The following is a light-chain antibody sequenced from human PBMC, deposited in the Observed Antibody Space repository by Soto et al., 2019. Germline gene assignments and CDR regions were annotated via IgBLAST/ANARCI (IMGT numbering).Light chain of an antibody. J-gene: IGKJ1*01. CDR1: QSVNSN. CDR3: QQYNDWPPCT. V-gene: IGKV3-15*01. CDR2: GAS. Sequence: EIVMTQSPATLSVSPGETATLSCMASQSVNSNLAWYQQKPGQAPRLLIYGASTRATGIPVRFSGSGSGTEFTLTISSLLSEDSALYYCQQYNDWPPCTFGQGNKVEI.